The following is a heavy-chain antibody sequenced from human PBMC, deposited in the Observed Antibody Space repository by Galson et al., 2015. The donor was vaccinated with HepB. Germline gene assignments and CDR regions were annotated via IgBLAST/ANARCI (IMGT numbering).Heavy chain of an antibody. CDR1: GFTFSSYA. D-gene: IGHD2-8*01. Sequence: SLRLSCAASGFTFSSYAMHWVRQAPGKGLEWVAVISYDGSNKYYADSVKGRFTISRDNSKNTLYLQVNSLRAEDTAVYYCARGGFVLMVYAMGYWGQGTLVTVSS. CDR2: ISYDGSNK. J-gene: IGHJ4*02. CDR3: ARGGFVLMVYAMGY. V-gene: IGHV3-30-3*01.